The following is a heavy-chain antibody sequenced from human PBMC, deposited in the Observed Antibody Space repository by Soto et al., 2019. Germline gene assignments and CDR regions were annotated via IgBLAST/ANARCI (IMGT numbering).Heavy chain of an antibody. CDR2: MYYSGST. J-gene: IGHJ6*02. D-gene: IGHD6-25*01. Sequence: PSETLSLTCTVSGGSISSYYWSWIRQPPGKGLELIGYMYYSGSTNYNPSLKSRVTISVDTSKNQFSLKLSSVTAADAAVYYCARDSGMAAYYYYYGMDVWGQGTTVT. CDR1: GGSISSYY. V-gene: IGHV4-59*01. CDR3: ARDSGMAAYYYYYGMDV.